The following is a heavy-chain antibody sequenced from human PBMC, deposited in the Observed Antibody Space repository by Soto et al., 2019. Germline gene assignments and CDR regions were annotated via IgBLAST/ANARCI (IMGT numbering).Heavy chain of an antibody. CDR2: ISYDGSNK. V-gene: IGHV3-30-3*01. D-gene: IGHD1-26*01. CDR3: AREGGSYFEGFDY. J-gene: IGHJ4*02. CDR1: GFTFSSYA. Sequence: QVQLVESGGGVVQPGRSLRLSCAASGFTFSSYAMHWVRQAPGKGLEWVAVISYDGSNKYYADSVKGRFTISRDNSKNTRYLQMNSLRAEDTAVYYCAREGGSYFEGFDYWGQGTLVTVSS.